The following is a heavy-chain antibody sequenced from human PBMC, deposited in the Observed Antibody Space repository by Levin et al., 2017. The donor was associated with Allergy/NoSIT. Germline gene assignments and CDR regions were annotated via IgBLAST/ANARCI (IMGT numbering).Heavy chain of an antibody. Sequence: GGSLRLSCAASGFNFREYYMSWIRQTPGNGLEWVACVSSGVLKTYYTDSVRGRFTITRDNDKDSVYLEMNSLRAEDTAVYYCAATTFHFDSRGPKPDGFEMWGPGTMVTVSS. D-gene: IGHD3-22*01. J-gene: IGHJ3*02. CDR1: GFNFREYY. CDR3: AATTFHFDSRGPKPDGFEM. CDR2: VSSGVLKT. V-gene: IGHV3-11*01.